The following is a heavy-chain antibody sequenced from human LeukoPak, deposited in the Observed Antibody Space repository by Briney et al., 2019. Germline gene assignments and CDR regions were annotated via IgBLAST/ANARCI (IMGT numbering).Heavy chain of an antibody. CDR1: GGSIYSYY. CDR2: ISYSGSS. D-gene: IGHD3-22*01. CDR3: ARDRIDSSGYLGNWFDP. V-gene: IGHV4-59*12. Sequence: SETLSLTCTVSGGSIYSYYWTWIRQPPGKGLEWIGYISYSGSSNYNPSLKSRVTISVDTSKNQFSLKLSSVTAADTAVYYCARDRIDSSGYLGNWFDPWGQGTLVTVSS. J-gene: IGHJ5*02.